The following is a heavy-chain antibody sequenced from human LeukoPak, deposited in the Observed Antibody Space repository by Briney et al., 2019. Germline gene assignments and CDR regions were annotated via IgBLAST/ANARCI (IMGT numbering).Heavy chain of an antibody. CDR2: INPSGGST. D-gene: IGHD5-18*01. J-gene: IGHJ4*02. CDR3: ARVGIVDTAMVLSLEY. Sequence: ASVKVSCKASGYTFTSYYMHWVRQAPGQGLEWMGIINPSGGSTSYAQKFQGRVTMTRDTSTSTVYMELSSLRSEDTAVYYCARVGIVDTAMVLSLEYWGRGTLVTVSS. V-gene: IGHV1-46*03. CDR1: GYTFTSYY.